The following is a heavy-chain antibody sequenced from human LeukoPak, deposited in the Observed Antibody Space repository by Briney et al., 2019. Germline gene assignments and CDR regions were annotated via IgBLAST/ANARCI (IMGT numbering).Heavy chain of an antibody. V-gene: IGHV3-48*04. CDR2: ISSLSGTI. CDR1: GFTFSSYS. J-gene: IGHJ4*02. D-gene: IGHD2-15*01. Sequence: TGGSLRLSCAASGFTFSSYSMNWVRQAPGEGLEWVSYISSLSGTIYYADSVKGRFTISRDNGKNSLYLQMNSLRAEDTAVYYCARVRGSDPDCSGGSCYSDYWGQGTLVTVSS. CDR3: ARVRGSDPDCSGGSCYSDY.